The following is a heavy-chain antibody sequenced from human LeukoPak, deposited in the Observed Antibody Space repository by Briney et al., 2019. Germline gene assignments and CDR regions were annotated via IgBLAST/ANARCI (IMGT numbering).Heavy chain of an antibody. J-gene: IGHJ4*02. CDR2: IYYSGST. CDR1: GGSISSSSYY. Sequence: SETLSLTCTVSGGSISSSSYYWGWIRQPPGKGLEWIGSIYYSGSTYYNPSLKSRVTISVDTSKNQFSLKLSSVTAADTAVYYCARQTINYYDSSGYYGRGRYYFDYWGQGTLVTVSS. V-gene: IGHV4-39*01. CDR3: ARQTINYYDSSGYYGRGRYYFDY. D-gene: IGHD3-22*01.